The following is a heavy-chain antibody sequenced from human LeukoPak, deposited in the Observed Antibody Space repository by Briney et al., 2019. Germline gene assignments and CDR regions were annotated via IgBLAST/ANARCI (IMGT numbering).Heavy chain of an antibody. CDR3: GRSPVRIAATGRAFDY. D-gene: IGHD6-13*01. CDR1: VDLISRYY. Sequence: KPSDTLALPCTVSVDLISRYYWSWMPQPPAKALEGIGYNYYTWSHNYHTSLKSQVPLDINASKNQFSLGLSSVNAADPAVYLLGRSPVRIAATGRAFDYWGQGTLVTVSS. J-gene: IGHJ4*02. CDR2: NYYTWSH. V-gene: IGHV4-59*07.